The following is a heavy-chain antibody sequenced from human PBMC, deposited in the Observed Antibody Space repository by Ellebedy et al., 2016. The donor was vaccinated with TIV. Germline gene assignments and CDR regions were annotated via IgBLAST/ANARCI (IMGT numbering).Heavy chain of an antibody. V-gene: IGHV5-51*01. Sequence: GGSLRLXCQGSGYSFSTYWIGWVRQMPGKGLEWMGIMYPADSDTRYSPSFQGHVTMSVDKSTNSAHLQWNSLKASDTGMYYCAVGRGGRTQVGFDYWGQGTLVTVSS. J-gene: IGHJ4*02. CDR2: MYPADSDT. D-gene: IGHD2-15*01. CDR3: AVGRGGRTQVGFDY. CDR1: GYSFSTYW.